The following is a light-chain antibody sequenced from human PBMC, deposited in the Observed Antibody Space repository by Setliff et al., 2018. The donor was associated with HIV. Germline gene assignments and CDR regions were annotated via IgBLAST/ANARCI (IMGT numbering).Light chain of an antibody. CDR3: CSFAGTYIFYV. CDR2: DVT. Sequence: QSALTQPPSVSGSPGQSVTISCTGTSSGVGGYNYVSWYQQHPGKAPKVLIYDVTKRPSGVPDRFSGSKSGNTASLTISGLQAEDEADYYCCSFAGTYIFYVFGSGTRSPS. CDR1: SSGVGGYNY. V-gene: IGLV2-11*01. J-gene: IGLJ1*01.